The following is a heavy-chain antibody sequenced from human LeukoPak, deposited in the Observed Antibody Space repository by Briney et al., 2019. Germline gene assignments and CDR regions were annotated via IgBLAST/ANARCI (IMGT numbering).Heavy chain of an antibody. J-gene: IGHJ3*02. V-gene: IGHV3-11*01. CDR2: ISSSGSTI. CDR1: GFTSRDAS. CDR3: AREGPAFDI. Sequence: GGSLRPSCAASGFTSRDASMSWIRRAPGKGRESVSYISSSGSTIYYADSVKGRFTISRDNAKNSLYLQMNSLRAEDTAVYYCAREGPAFDIWGQGTMVTVSS.